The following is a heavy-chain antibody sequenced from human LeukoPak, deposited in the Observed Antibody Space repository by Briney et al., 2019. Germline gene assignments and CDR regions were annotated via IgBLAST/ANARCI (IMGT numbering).Heavy chain of an antibody. D-gene: IGHD2-15*01. CDR2: IKQDGSET. V-gene: IGHV3-7*01. Sequence: GGSLRLSCVASGLTFSNFWMTWPRQAPGKGLEWVANIKQDGSETYYLDSVRGRFTISRDNAKNSMYLQMSSLRAEDTAVYYCVGCSGGTCSDFDYWGRGTLVTVSS. J-gene: IGHJ4*02. CDR3: VGCSGGTCSDFDY. CDR1: GLTFSNFW.